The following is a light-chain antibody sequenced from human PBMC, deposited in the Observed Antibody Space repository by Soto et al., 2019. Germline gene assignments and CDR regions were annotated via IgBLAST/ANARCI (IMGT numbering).Light chain of an antibody. CDR1: HSVSSSY. V-gene: IGKV3-20*01. CDR3: QQYGDLPWT. CDR2: GAS. Sequence: EGVLTQSPGTLSLSPGERATLSCMVSHSVSSSYLAWYQQKPGQAPRLLIYGASSRATGIPDRFSGSGSGTDFTLTIDRLESEDFAVYFCQQYGDLPWTFGQGTKV. J-gene: IGKJ1*01.